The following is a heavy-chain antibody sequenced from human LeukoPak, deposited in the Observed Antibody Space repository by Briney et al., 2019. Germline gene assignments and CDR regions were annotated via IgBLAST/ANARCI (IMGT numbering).Heavy chain of an antibody. D-gene: IGHD3-3*01. J-gene: IGHJ5*01. CDR1: GYNFNSYD. CDR3: ARCLKRTILGVVIIGSWFDS. CDR2: MNPNRNNT. V-gene: IGHV1-8*01. Sequence: ASVKAPCNASGYNFNSYDIDWVRQATGQGLEWMGWMNPNRNNTGFGQKFQGRVTIIRNKSKNKAYMELSSLRSEDTAVYYCARCLKRTILGVVIIGSWFDSWGQGTLVTVSS.